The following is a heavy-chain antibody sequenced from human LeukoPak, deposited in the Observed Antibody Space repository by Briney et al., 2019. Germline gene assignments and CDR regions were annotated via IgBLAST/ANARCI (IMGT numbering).Heavy chain of an antibody. CDR2: IYYSGST. J-gene: IGHJ4*02. CDR1: GGSFSGYY. D-gene: IGHD3-10*01. Sequence: PSETLSLTCAVYGGSFSGYYWSWIRQPPGKGLEWIGYIYYSGSTYYNPSLKSRVTISVDTSKNQFSLKLSSVTAADTAVYYCAREDSYGSGYWGQGTLVTVSS. CDR3: AREDSYGSGY. V-gene: IGHV4-30-4*08.